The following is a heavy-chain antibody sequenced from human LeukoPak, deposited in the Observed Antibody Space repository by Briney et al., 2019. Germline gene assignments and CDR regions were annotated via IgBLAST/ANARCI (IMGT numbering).Heavy chain of an antibody. CDR2: IWYDGSNK. V-gene: IGHV3-33*01. Sequence: GGPLRLSCAASGFTFSSYGMHWVRQAPGKGLEWVAVIWYDGSNKYYADSVKGRFTISRDNSKNTLYLQMNSLRAEDTAVYYCARDGAHYYDSSGYFDYWGQGTLVTVSS. CDR3: ARDGAHYYDSSGYFDY. CDR1: GFTFSSYG. J-gene: IGHJ4*02. D-gene: IGHD3-22*01.